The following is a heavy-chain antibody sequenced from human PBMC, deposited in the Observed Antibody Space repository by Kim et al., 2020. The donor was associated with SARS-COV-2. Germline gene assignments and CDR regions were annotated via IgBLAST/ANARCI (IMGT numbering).Heavy chain of an antibody. V-gene: IGHV3-49*03. CDR2: IRSKAYGGTT. D-gene: IGHD2-2*02. CDR1: GFTFGDYA. J-gene: IGHJ4*02. CDR3: TRQRAVPATAIRRSRPPFDY. Sequence: GGSLRLSCTASGFTFGDYAMSWFRQAPGKGLEWVGFIRSKAYGGTTEYAASVKGRFTISRDDSKSIAYLQMNSLKTEDTAVYYCTRQRAVPATAIRRSRPPFDYWGQGTLVTVSS.